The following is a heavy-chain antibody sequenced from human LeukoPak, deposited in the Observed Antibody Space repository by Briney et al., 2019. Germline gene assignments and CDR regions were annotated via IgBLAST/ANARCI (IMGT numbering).Heavy chain of an antibody. Sequence: SETLSLTCAVYGGSFSGYYWSWIRQPPGKGLEWIGEINHSGSTNYNPSLKSRVTISVDTSRNQFSLKLSSVTAADTAVYYCSRHPVYYYDSTAYTADAFDIWGQGTMVTVSS. V-gene: IGHV4-34*01. D-gene: IGHD3-22*01. CDR1: GGSFSGYY. CDR3: SRHPVYYYDSTAYTADAFDI. J-gene: IGHJ3*02. CDR2: INHSGST.